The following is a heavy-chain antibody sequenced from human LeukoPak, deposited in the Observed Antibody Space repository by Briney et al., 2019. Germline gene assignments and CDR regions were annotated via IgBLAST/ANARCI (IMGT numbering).Heavy chain of an antibody. V-gene: IGHV3-23*01. CDR1: GFSFHNYA. CDR2: IGDTGSNI. Sequence: GGSLRLSCAASGFSFHNYAMSWVRQAPGKGLEWVSSIGDTGSNIHYTDSAKGRFTISRDNSKNTLFLQMSSLRAEDTAVYYCAKSASGWTRSSFDVWGKGTTVTVSS. J-gene: IGHJ6*04. D-gene: IGHD6-19*01. CDR3: AKSASGWTRSSFDV.